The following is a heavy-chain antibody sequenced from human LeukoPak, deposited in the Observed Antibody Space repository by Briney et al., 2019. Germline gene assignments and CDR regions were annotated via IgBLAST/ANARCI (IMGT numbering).Heavy chain of an antibody. J-gene: IGHJ5*02. CDR2: IRYDGSDK. Sequence: PGGSLRLSCAASGFNFSNYDMHWVRQAPGKGLEWVAFIRYDGSDKYYADSVKGRFTISRDNSKNTLYLQMNSPRTDDTAVYHCAKGDTSWGQGTLVTVSS. V-gene: IGHV3-30*02. CDR1: GFNFSNYD. D-gene: IGHD2-21*02. CDR3: AKGDTS.